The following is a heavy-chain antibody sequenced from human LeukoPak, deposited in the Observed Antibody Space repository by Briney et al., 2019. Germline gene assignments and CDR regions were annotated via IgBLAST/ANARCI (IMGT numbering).Heavy chain of an antibody. Sequence: KPSETLSLTCAVYGGSFSDYYWAWIRQPPGKGLEWIGEINYSGNTNYNPALKSRTTISEDTSKNQFSLKLNSVTAADTAVYYCAKSNGYGLVDIWGQGTMVTVSS. D-gene: IGHD3-10*01. CDR2: INYSGNT. J-gene: IGHJ3*02. CDR1: GGSFSDYY. V-gene: IGHV4-34*01. CDR3: AKSNGYGLVDI.